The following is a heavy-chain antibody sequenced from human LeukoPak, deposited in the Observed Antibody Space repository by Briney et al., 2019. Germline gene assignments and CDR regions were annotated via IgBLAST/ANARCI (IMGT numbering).Heavy chain of an antibody. CDR2: ITSSGSTK. V-gene: IGHV3-48*01. D-gene: IGHD3-22*01. J-gene: IGHJ4*02. CDR3: AKDVEYYYDSSGYDY. Sequence: GGSLRLSCAASEFTFSSYSMNSVRQAPGKGLEWGSYITSSGSTKCYADSVKGRFTISRDNSKSTLYLQMNSLRAEDTAVYYCAKDVEYYYDSSGYDYWGQGTLVTVSS. CDR1: EFTFSSYS.